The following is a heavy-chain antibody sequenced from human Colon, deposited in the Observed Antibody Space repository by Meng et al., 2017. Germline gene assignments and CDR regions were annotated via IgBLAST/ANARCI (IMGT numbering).Heavy chain of an antibody. D-gene: IGHD2-2*01. Sequence: QVQLQESGPGLVKPSQTLSLPCTISHGAINSADYYWNWIRQPPGKGPEWLGYIHSSGNTYYTPSLKSRLAMSLDTSKNQFSLRLTSVTAADTAVYYCARNPVIPDARTFDFWGQGALVTVSS. J-gene: IGHJ4*02. CDR2: IHSSGNT. CDR1: HGAINSADYY. V-gene: IGHV4-30-4*01. CDR3: ARNPVIPDARTFDF.